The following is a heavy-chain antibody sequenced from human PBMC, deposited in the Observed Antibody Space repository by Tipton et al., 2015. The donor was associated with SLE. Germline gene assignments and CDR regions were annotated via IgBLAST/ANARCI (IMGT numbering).Heavy chain of an antibody. J-gene: IGHJ1*01. CDR1: GGTFSSYA. D-gene: IGHD2-2*01. CDR3: ASGDCSSTSCYRAEYFQH. Sequence: QSGAEVKKPWSSVKVSCKASGGTFSSYAISWVRQAPGQGLEWMGGIIPIFGTANYAQKFQGRVTITTDESTSTAYMELSSLRSEDTAVYYCASGDCSSTSCYRAEYFQHWGQGTLVTVSS. CDR2: IIPIFGTA. V-gene: IGHV1-69*05.